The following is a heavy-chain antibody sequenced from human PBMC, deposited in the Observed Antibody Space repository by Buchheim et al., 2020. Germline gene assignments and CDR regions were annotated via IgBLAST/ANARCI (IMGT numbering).Heavy chain of an antibody. CDR3: ARPLDYSSGWPRGGLDY. CDR2: IYPGDSYT. Sequence: EVQLVQSGAEVKKPGESLKISCKGSGYSFTSYWIGWVRQMPGKGLEWLGIIYPGDSYTRYSPSFQGQVTISADQSISHPYPQRRSLKDSDTAKEYCARPLDYSSGWPRGGLDYWGQGTL. CDR1: GYSFTSYW. J-gene: IGHJ4*02. V-gene: IGHV5-51*03. D-gene: IGHD6-19*01.